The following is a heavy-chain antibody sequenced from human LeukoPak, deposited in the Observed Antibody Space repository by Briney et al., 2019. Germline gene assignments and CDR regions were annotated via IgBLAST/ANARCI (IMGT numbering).Heavy chain of an antibody. J-gene: IGHJ5*02. D-gene: IGHD1-1*01. V-gene: IGHV4-59*01. CDR2: IYYCGST. CDR1: GGSISSYY. CDR3: ARDRLQLQS. Sequence: SETLSLTCTVSGGSISSYYWSWIRQPPGKGLEWIGYIYYCGSTNYNPSLKSRVTISVDTSKNQFSLKLSSVTAADTAVYYCARDRLQLQSWGQGTLVTVSS.